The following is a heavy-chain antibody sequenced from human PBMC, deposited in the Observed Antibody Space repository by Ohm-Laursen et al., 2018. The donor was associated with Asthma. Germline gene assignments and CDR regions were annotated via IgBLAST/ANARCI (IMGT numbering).Heavy chain of an antibody. CDR2: IYYSGRA. J-gene: IGHJ6*02. Sequence: TLSLTCTVSGGSISSGDYYWSWIRQHPGKGLEWIGYIYYSGRAYYNPSLKSRVTISVDTSKNQFSLKLSSMTAADTAVYYCASRSTSPWGMDVWGQGTTVTVSS. CDR1: GGSISSGDYY. D-gene: IGHD2-2*01. V-gene: IGHV4-30-4*08. CDR3: ASRSTSPWGMDV.